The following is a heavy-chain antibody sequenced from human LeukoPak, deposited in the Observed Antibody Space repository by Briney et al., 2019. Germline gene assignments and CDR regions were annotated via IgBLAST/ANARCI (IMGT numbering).Heavy chain of an antibody. J-gene: IGHJ4*02. D-gene: IGHD5-18*01. V-gene: IGHV4-4*02. CDR1: GGSVSHSNW. Sequence: SGTLSLTCAVSGGSVSHSNWWTWVRQSPGKGLERIGEVHPSEGTNYNPSLKSRVTISLDKSKNQFSLELNSVTAADTAVYYCARHTAMAVGLIDYWGQGTLVTVSS. CDR2: VHPSEGT. CDR3: ARHTAMAVGLIDY.